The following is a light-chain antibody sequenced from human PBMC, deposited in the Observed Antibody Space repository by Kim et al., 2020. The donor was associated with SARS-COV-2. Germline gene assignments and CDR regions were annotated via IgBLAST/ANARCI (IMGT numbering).Light chain of an antibody. V-gene: IGLV2-14*03. CDR3: CSYASSSTLI. CDR1: SSDVGNYNF. Sequence: QSALTQPASVPGSPGQSITISCTGASSDVGNYNFVSWYQHHPGEAPKLMIYDVTKRPSGVSNRFFGSKSGNTASLTISGLQTEDEAYYYCCSYASSSTLIFGGGTQLTVL. CDR2: DVT. J-gene: IGLJ2*01.